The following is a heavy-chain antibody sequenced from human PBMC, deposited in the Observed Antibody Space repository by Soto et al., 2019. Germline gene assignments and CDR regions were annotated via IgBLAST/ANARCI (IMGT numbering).Heavy chain of an antibody. V-gene: IGHV3-73*01. CDR3: TRHTTMVRGVNFDY. J-gene: IGHJ4*02. D-gene: IGHD3-10*01. CDR2: IRSKANSYAT. Sequence: GGSLRLSCAASGFTFSGSAMHWVRQASGKGLEWVGRIRSKANSYATAYAASVKGRFTISRDDSKNTAYLQMNSLKTEDTAVYYCTRHTTMVRGVNFDYWGQGTLVTVSS. CDR1: GFTFSGSA.